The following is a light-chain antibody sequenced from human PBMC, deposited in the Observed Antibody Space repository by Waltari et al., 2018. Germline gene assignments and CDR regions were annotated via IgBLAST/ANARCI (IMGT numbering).Light chain of an antibody. CDR3: QQYFSYPYT. Sequence: AIRMTQSSYSFSASTGDRVTITCRASQGISSYFAWYQQKPGEAPKLLIYAASTLRSGVPSRFSGSGSGTDFTLTINCLQSVDFATYYCQQYFSYPYTFGQGTKLEIK. CDR1: QGISSY. V-gene: IGKV1-8*01. J-gene: IGKJ2*01. CDR2: AAS.